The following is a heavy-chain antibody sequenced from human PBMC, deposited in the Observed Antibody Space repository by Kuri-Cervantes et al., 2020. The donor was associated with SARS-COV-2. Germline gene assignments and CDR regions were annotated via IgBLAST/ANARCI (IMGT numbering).Heavy chain of an antibody. CDR2: ISGSGGST. CDR1: GFSFTDAW. Sequence: GAALEISCAASGFSFTDAWMSLVRQAPREGLEWVSAISGSGGSTYYADSVQGRFTISSDNSKNSLYLQMNSLRAEDTAVSYCAKCVDYYDSSGYSPGAFEIWGQGTMVTVSS. D-gene: IGHD3-22*01. CDR3: AKCVDYYDSSGYSPGAFEI. J-gene: IGHJ3*02. V-gene: IGHV3-23*01.